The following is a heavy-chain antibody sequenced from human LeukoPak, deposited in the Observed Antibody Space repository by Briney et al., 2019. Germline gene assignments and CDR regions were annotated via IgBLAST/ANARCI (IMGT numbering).Heavy chain of an antibody. J-gene: IGHJ4*02. V-gene: IGHV3-11*04. CDR1: GFTFSDYY. Sequence: GGSLRLSCAACGFTFSDYYMSWIRQAPGKGLEWVSYISSSGSTIYYADSVKGRFTISRDNAKNSLYLQMNSLRAEDTAVYYCARVGLRFLEWLLPGQFDYWGQGTLVTVSS. D-gene: IGHD3-3*01. CDR3: ARVGLRFLEWLLPGQFDY. CDR2: ISSSGSTI.